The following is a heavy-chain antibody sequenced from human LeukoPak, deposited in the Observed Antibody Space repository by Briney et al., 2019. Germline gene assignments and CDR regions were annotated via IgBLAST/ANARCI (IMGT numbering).Heavy chain of an antibody. J-gene: IGHJ4*02. CDR2: INPSGGST. CDR3: ATTFRVVPAAIGGFDY. D-gene: IGHD2-2*02. Sequence: ASVKVSCKASGYTFTSYYMHWVRQAPGQGLEWMGIINPSGGSTSYAQKFQGRVTMTRDTSTSTVYMELSSLRSEDTAVYYCATTFRVVPAAIGGFDYWGQGTLVTVSS. V-gene: IGHV1-46*01. CDR1: GYTFTSYY.